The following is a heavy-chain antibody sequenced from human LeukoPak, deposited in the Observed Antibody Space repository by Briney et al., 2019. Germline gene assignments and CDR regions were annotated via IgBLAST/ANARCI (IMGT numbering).Heavy chain of an antibody. D-gene: IGHD2-8*01. Sequence: GESLKISCKGSGYNFTTYWIGWVRQMPGKGLEWMGIIYPGDSDIRYSPSFQGQVTISADKSISTAYLQWSSLKASDTAMYYCARLPNQCTNGVCYYYNWFDRWGQGTLVTVSS. CDR2: IYPGDSDI. CDR3: ARLPNQCTNGVCYYYNWFDR. V-gene: IGHV5-51*01. J-gene: IGHJ5*02. CDR1: GYNFTTYW.